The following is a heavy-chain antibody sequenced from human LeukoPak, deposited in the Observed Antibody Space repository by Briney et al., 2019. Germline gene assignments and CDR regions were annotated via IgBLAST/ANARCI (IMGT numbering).Heavy chain of an antibody. D-gene: IGHD2-2*02. Sequence: PGGSLRLSCAASGFTFSSYWMSWVRQAPGKGLGGVANIKQDGSEKYSVDSVKGRFTISRDNAKNSLYLQMNSLRAEDTAVYYCAREFTIQSSYYYYYYIDVWGKGTTVTVSS. J-gene: IGHJ6*03. CDR1: GFTFSSYW. V-gene: IGHV3-7*01. CDR2: IKQDGSEK. CDR3: AREFTIQSSYYYYYYIDV.